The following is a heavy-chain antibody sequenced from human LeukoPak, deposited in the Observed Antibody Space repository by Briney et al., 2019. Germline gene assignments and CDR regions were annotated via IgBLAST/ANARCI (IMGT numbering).Heavy chain of an antibody. CDR3: ARGTVVPAANFDY. Sequence: GASVKVSCKASGYTFTGYYMHWVRQAPGQGLEWMGWINPNSGGTNYAQKFQGRVTMTRDTSISTAYMELSSLRSDDTAVYYCARGTVVPAANFDYWGQGTLVTVSS. CDR2: INPNSGGT. CDR1: GYTFTGYY. J-gene: IGHJ4*02. V-gene: IGHV1-2*02. D-gene: IGHD2-2*01.